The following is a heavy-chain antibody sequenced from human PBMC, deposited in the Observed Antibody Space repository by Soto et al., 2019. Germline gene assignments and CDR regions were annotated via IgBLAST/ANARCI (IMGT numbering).Heavy chain of an antibody. CDR1: GGTFSSYA. CDR3: PRMGYGSGSYDYYYSGMDV. V-gene: IGHV1-69*06. Sequence: SAKVSCKASGGTFSSYAISRARQASGQRREWMVGIIPIFGTANYAQKFQTRVTITADKSTSTAYMELSSLRSEDTAVYYRPRMGYGSGSYDYYYSGMDVWGQGTTATVSS. CDR2: IIPIFGTA. J-gene: IGHJ6*02. D-gene: IGHD3-10*01.